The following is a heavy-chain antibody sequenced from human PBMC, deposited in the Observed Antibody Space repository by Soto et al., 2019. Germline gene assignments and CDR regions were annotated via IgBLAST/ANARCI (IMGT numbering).Heavy chain of an antibody. CDR2: ISFDGSDE. CDR3: ASSGPAVLNGFYYPDMDV. Sequence: GGSLRLSCAASGYTFRNYGMHWVRQAPGKGLEWVALISFDGSDECYADSVKGRFTLSRDNSKNTLYLQMNSLRVEDTAVYYCASSGPAVLNGFYYPDMDVWGQGTTVTVSS. V-gene: IGHV3-30*03. CDR1: GYTFRNYG. D-gene: IGHD2-2*01. J-gene: IGHJ6*02.